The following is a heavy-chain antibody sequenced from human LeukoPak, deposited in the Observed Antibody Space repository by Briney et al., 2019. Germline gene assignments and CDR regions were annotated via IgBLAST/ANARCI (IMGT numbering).Heavy chain of an antibody. D-gene: IGHD3-10*01. J-gene: IGHJ6*03. CDR1: DDSITMYY. V-gene: IGHV4-59*01. CDR3: ARVFDSGSQAYFYYMDV. Sequence: SETLSLTCSVSDDSITMYYWTWLRQPPGKGLEWIGYVYHTGSTNFNPSLKSRVTMSVDTSKNQFSLKVSSVTAADTAVYYCARVFDSGSQAYFYYMDVWGKGTTVTISS. CDR2: VYHTGST.